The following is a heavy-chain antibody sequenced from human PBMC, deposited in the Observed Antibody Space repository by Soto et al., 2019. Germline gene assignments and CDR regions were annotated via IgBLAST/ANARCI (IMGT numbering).Heavy chain of an antibody. CDR3: ARGRAEYRNGMDV. Sequence: QVQLVQSGAEVKKPGASVKVSCKASGYTFTSYAMHWVRQAPGQRLEWMGWINDGNGNTKYSQKFQGRVTITRDTSASTAYMELSSLRSEDTAVYYCARGRAEYRNGMDVWGQGTTVTVSS. CDR1: GYTFTSYA. CDR2: INDGNGNT. D-gene: IGHD6-6*01. V-gene: IGHV1-3*01. J-gene: IGHJ6*02.